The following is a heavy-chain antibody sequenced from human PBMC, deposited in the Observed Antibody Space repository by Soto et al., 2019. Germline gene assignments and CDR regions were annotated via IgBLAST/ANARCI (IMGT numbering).Heavy chain of an antibody. CDR3: ARDQGKPIAAAEYYYYYVMDV. D-gene: IGHD6-13*01. CDR2: IYYSGST. CDR1: GGSISSSSYY. J-gene: IGHJ6*02. V-gene: IGHV4-39*07. Sequence: SETLSLTCTVSGGSISSSSYYWGWIRQPPGKGLEWIGSIYYSGSTYYNPSLKSRVTISVDTSKNQFSLKLSSVTAADTAVYYCARDQGKPIAAAEYYYYYVMDVWGQGTTVTGSS.